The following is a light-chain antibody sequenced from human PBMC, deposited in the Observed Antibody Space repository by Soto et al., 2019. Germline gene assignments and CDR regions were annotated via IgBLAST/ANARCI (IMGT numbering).Light chain of an antibody. CDR2: ENN. J-gene: IGLJ3*02. Sequence: QSVFTQPTSVSAAPGQKVTISCFESGSIVGNNFVSWYQQFPGTAPKLLIYENNKRPSGIPDRFSGSRSGRAATLGITGLQTGDEAVYYCGTWDSGRHIGVFVGGTMLTV. CDR1: GSIVGNNF. V-gene: IGLV1-51*02. CDR3: GTWDSGRHIGV.